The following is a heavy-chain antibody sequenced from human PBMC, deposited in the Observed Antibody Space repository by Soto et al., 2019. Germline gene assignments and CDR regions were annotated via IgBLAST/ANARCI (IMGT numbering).Heavy chain of an antibody. V-gene: IGHV1-69*01. CDR3: ARGRDDYASGHYYNLMDF. D-gene: IGHD3-10*01. CDR2: IIPLFGTP. CDR1: GGIFSTYA. Sequence: QVQLVQSGAEVKKPGSSVKVSCKASGGIFSTYAISWLRQAPGQGLEWMGGIIPLFGTPNYAQRLQGRVTITADESTSTAYMELSRLRSEDTAVYYCARGRDDYASGHYYNLMDFWGQGTLVTVSS. J-gene: IGHJ4*02.